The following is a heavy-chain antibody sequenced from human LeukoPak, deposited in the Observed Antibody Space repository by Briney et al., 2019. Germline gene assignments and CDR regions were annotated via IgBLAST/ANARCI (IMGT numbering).Heavy chain of an antibody. V-gene: IGHV5-51*01. CDR3: ARPGLGGGNPPYYFDY. CDR2: IYPGDSDT. CDR1: GYRFSTYW. Sequence: GESLKISCKGSGYRFSTYWIGWVRQMPGKGLEWMGIIYPGDSDTRYSPSFQGQVTISADKSISTAYLQWSTLKASDSAMYYCARPGLGGGNPPYYFDYGGKGTLVTVSS. D-gene: IGHD3-16*01. J-gene: IGHJ4*02.